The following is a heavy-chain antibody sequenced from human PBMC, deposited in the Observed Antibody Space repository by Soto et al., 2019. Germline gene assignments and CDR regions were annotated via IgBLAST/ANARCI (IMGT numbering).Heavy chain of an antibody. CDR2: IYYSGST. V-gene: IGHV4-39*01. CDR1: GGSISSSSYY. D-gene: IGHD2-15*01. Sequence: QLQLQESGPGLVKPSETLSLTCTVSGGSISSSSYYWGWIRQPPGKGLEWIGSIYYSGSTYYNPSLKGRVTISVDTSKNQFSLKLSSVTAADTAVYYCVRVVVVAATPSNFDYWGQGTLVTVSS. CDR3: VRVVVVAATPSNFDY. J-gene: IGHJ4*02.